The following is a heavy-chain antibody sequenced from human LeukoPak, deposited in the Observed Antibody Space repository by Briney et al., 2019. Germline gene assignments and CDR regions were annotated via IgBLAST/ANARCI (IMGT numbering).Heavy chain of an antibody. V-gene: IGHV4-59*08. CDR1: GGSISSYY. J-gene: IGHJ5*02. CDR2: IYYSGST. Sequence: SETLSLTCTVSGGSISSYYWSWIRQPPGKGLEWIGYIYYSGSTNYNPSLKSRVTISVDTSKNQFSLKLSSVTAADTAVYYCARGYSSPFGGWFDPWGQGTLVTVSS. D-gene: IGHD6-6*01. CDR3: ARGYSSPFGGWFDP.